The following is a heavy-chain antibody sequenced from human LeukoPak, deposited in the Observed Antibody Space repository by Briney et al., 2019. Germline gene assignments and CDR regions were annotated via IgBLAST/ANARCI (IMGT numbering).Heavy chain of an antibody. J-gene: IGHJ4*02. CDR1: GLTFSSYA. V-gene: IGHV3-30-3*01. CDR3: ARAVVVTAIGYDY. D-gene: IGHD2-21*02. CDR2: ISYDGSNK. Sequence: GGSLRLSCAASGLTFSSYAMHWVRQAPGKGLEWVAVISYDGSNKYYADSVKGRFTISRDNSKNTLYLQMNSLRAEDTAVYYCARAVVVTAIGYDYWGQGTLVTVSS.